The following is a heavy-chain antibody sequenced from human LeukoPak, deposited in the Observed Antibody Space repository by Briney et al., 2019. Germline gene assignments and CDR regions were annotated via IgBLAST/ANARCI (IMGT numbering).Heavy chain of an antibody. J-gene: IGHJ3*02. CDR3: AKAGGYSYGNNAFDI. D-gene: IGHD5-18*01. Sequence: GGSLRLSCAASGFTFSSYGMHWVRQAPGKGLEWVAFIRYDGSNKYYADSVKGRFTISRDNSKNTLYLQMNSLRAEDTAVYYCAKAGGYSYGNNAFDIWAKGQWSPSLQ. V-gene: IGHV3-30*02. CDR1: GFTFSSYG. CDR2: IRYDGSNK.